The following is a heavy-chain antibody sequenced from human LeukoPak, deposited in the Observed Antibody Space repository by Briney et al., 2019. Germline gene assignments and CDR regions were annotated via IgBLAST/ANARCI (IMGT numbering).Heavy chain of an antibody. Sequence: GGSLRLSCAASGFTFSSYAMHWVRQAPGKGLEWAAVISSDGNTKYYADSVKGRFTISRDNSKNTLYLQMNSLRAEDTAVYYCAEEVYSNQPLYYYYGMDVWGQGTTVTVSS. CDR2: ISSDGNTK. V-gene: IGHV3-30-3*01. CDR3: AEEVYSNQPLYYYYGMDV. D-gene: IGHD4-11*01. CDR1: GFTFSSYA. J-gene: IGHJ6*02.